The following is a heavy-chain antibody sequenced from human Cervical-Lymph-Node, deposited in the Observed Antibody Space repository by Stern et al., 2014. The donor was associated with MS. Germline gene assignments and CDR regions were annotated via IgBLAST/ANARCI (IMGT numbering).Heavy chain of an antibody. Sequence: QVQLVQSGAELKKPGASGPVSCNVSGPPLSELAIHWLRQLPTSGLEWLGQFDPEDGETVYAQRLQGRLTMTEDTNTGTAYMTLTALTSDDTAVYYCATDRGVKWGPGTLVAVSS. CDR2: FDPEDGET. V-gene: IGHV1-24*01. J-gene: IGHJ4*02. D-gene: IGHD3-10*01. CDR1: GPPLSELA. CDR3: ATDRGVK.